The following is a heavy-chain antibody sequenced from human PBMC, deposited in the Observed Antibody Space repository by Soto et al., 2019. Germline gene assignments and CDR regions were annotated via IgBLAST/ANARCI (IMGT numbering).Heavy chain of an antibody. CDR3: ARDMEPVRFLGSLDY. J-gene: IGHJ4*02. D-gene: IGHD3-3*01. V-gene: IGHV3-48*02. CDR2: ISSSSSTI. CDR1: GFTFSSYS. Sequence: EVQLVESGGGLVQPGGSLRLSCAASGFTFSSYSMNWVRQAPGKGLEWFSYISSSSSTIYYADSVKGRFTISRDNAKNLLDLQMNSLRDEDTAVYYCARDMEPVRFLGSLDYWGQGTLVTVSS.